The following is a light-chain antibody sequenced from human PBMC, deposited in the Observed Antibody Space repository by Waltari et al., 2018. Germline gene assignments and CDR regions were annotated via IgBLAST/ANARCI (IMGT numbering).Light chain of an antibody. CDR3: QQYTDFPPYT. Sequence: DIQMTQSPSSLSASVGDRVTITCQASQDITNRLNWYQQKTGKAPTLLIYDASNLVFGAPARFSGRGSGTHFSFTISSLQPEDVATYFCQQYTDFPPYTFGQGTKVDIK. V-gene: IGKV1-33*01. CDR2: DAS. J-gene: IGKJ2*01. CDR1: QDITNR.